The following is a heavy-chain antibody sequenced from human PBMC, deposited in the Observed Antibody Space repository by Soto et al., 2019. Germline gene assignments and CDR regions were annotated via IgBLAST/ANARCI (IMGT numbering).Heavy chain of an antibody. V-gene: IGHV4-39*01. D-gene: IGHD2-15*01. CDR1: GGSISSSSYY. J-gene: IGHJ6*03. CDR3: ARQPYCSGGSCYSVNYYYYMDV. Sequence: SETLSLTCTVSGGSISSSSYYWGWIRQPPGKGLEWIGSIYYSGSTYYNPSLKSRVTISVDTSKNQFSLKLSSVTAADTAVYYCARQPYCSGGSCYSVNYYYYMDVWGKGTTVTVSS. CDR2: IYYSGST.